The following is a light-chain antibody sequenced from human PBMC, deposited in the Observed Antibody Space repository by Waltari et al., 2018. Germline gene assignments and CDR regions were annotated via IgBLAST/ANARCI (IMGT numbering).Light chain of an antibody. J-gene: IGLJ2*01. CDR2: RDR. V-gene: IGLV1-47*01. Sequence: QSLLTQPPSASGAPGQVVTISCSGNSANVAKNEVAWYQRLPGTAPKLLVFRDRQRPSGVPDRFSGSKSGSSASLTIRGLQSADEADYFCTAWDDTVRGLLFGGGTKLTVL. CDR1: SANVAKNE. CDR3: TAWDDTVRGLL.